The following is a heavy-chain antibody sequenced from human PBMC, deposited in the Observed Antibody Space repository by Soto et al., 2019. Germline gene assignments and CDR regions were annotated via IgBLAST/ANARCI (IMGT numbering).Heavy chain of an antibody. J-gene: IGHJ4*02. CDR1: GFSFSNGW. CDR3: SSDEWE. Sequence: EVQLVESGGGLVKPGGSLRLSCAASGFSFSNGWMSWVRQAPGKGLEWVGRIKSKIHGGTTDYAAHVKGRFTISRDDSKATLYLLVHRLHTADTAVDCCSSDEWEGGQGTLVTISS. D-gene: IGHD1-26*01. CDR2: IKSKIHGGTT. V-gene: IGHV3-15*05.